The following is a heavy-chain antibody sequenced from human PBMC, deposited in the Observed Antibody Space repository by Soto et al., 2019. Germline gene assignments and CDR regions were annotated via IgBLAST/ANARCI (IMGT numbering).Heavy chain of an antibody. Sequence: SLRLSCAASGFTFSSYGMHWVRQAPGKGLEWVAVISYDGSNKYYADSVKGRFTISRDNSKNTLYLQMNSLRAEDTAVYYCAKEEGTWIQLSYNPYFDNWGQGTLLTVSS. CDR3: AKEEGTWIQLSYNPYFDN. CDR2: ISYDGSNK. CDR1: GFTFSSYG. D-gene: IGHD5-18*01. J-gene: IGHJ4*02. V-gene: IGHV3-30*18.